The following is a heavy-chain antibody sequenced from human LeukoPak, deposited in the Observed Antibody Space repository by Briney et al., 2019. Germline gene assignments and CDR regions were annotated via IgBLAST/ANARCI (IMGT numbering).Heavy chain of an antibody. CDR3: AREGDTTMVRGVITYTY. CDR2: INHSGST. V-gene: IGHV4-34*01. CDR1: GGSFSGYY. Sequence: SETLSLPCAVYGGSFSGYYWSWIRQPPGKGLEWIGEINHSGSTNYNPSLKSRVTISVDTSKNQFSLKLSSVTAADTAVYYCAREGDTTMVRGVITYTYWGQGTLVTVSS. J-gene: IGHJ4*02. D-gene: IGHD3-10*01.